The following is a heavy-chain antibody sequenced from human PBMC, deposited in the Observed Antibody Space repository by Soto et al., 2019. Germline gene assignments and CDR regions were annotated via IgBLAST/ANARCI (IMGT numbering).Heavy chain of an antibody. CDR1: GFTFGDYA. J-gene: IGHJ4*02. V-gene: IGHV3-49*03. D-gene: IGHD5-18*01. CDR2: IRSKAYGGTT. CDR3: TRGPDPPGRYSYGLYYFDY. Sequence: GGSLRLSCTASGFTFGDYAMSWFRQAPGKGLEWVGFIRSKAYGGTTEYAASVKGRFTISRDDSKSIAYLQMNSLKTEDTAVYYCTRGPDPPGRYSYGLYYFDYWGQGTLVTVSS.